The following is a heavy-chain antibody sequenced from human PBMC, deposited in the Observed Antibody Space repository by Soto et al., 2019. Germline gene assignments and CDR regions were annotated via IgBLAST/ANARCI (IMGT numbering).Heavy chain of an antibody. J-gene: IGHJ5*02. D-gene: IGHD2-21*02. Sequence: TLSPTCSVSCGSISRSSYFWGWVRQPPGKGLEWIGSIYYSGSTYCNPSLKSRVTVSVDTSKNQFSLKLSSVTAADTAVYYCARHPSDFWFDPWGQGTLVTVSS. CDR2: IYYSGST. CDR3: ARHPSDFWFDP. CDR1: CGSISRSSYF. V-gene: IGHV4-39*01.